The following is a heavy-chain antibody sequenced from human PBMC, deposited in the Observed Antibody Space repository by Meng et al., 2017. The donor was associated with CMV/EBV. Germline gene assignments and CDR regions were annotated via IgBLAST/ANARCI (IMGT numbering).Heavy chain of an antibody. D-gene: IGHD3-3*01. CDR1: GYTFTGYY. CDR2: INPNSGGT. V-gene: IGHV1-2*02. CDR3: ARDRAGRITIFGVVQGGGMDV. Sequence: ASVKVSCKASGYTFTGYYMHWVRQAPGQGLEWMGWINPNSGGTNYAQKFQGRVTMTRDTSISTAYMELSSLRSEDTAVYYCARDRAGRITIFGVVQGGGMDVWGQGTTVTVSS. J-gene: IGHJ6*02.